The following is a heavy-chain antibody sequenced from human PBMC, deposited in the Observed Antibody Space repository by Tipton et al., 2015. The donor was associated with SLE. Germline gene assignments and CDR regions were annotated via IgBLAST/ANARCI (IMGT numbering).Heavy chain of an antibody. J-gene: IGHJ4*02. CDR1: GGSFSGYY. CDR3: ARGIVAAFFY. V-gene: IGHV4-34*01. CDR2: INHSGST. D-gene: IGHD6-6*01. Sequence: TLSLTCAVYGGSFSGYYWSWIRQPPGKGLEWIGEINHSGSTNYNPSLKSRVTISVDTSKKQFSLKLRTETAADTAVYYCARGIVAAFFYWGQGTLVTVSS.